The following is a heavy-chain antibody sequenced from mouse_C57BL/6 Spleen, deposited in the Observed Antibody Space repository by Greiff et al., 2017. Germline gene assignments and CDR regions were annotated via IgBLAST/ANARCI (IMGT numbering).Heavy chain of an antibody. Sequence: VKLQESGAELVMPGASVKLSCKASGYTFTSYWMHWVKQRPGQGLEWIGEIDPSDSYTNYNQKFKGKSTLTVDKSSSTAYMQLSSLTSEDSAVYYCARGYYGDYWGQGTTLTVSS. CDR3: ARGYYGDY. V-gene: IGHV1-69*01. J-gene: IGHJ2*01. CDR1: GYTFTSYW. CDR2: IDPSDSYT. D-gene: IGHD1-1*01.